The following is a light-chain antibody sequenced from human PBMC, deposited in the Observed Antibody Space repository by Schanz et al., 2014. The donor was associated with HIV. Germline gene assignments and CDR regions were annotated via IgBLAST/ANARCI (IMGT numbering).Light chain of an antibody. J-gene: IGLJ2*01. CDR2: DSV. V-gene: IGLV1-40*01. CDR3: QSSDSSLSAVV. Sequence: QSVLTQPPSVAGAPGQRVTISCTGSTSNIGAGYVVHWYQQLPGTAPKLLIYDSVHRPSGVPDRFSGSKSGSSASLAITGLQAGDEADYYCQSSDSSLSAVVFGGGTKVTVL. CDR1: TSNIGAGYV.